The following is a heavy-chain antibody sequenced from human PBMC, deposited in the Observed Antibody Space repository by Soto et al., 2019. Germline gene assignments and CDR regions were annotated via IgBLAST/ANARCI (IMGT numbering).Heavy chain of an antibody. V-gene: IGHV4-39*01. Sequence: SETLSLTCTVSGDSITSNSYFWAWIRQPPGKGLEWIGSIYYSGTTYKKPSLKSRVTISVDRSKNQFSLKLSSVTAADTAVYYCARHFSVDYFYYWGQGALVTVSS. CDR2: IYYSGTT. CDR1: GDSITSNSYF. CDR3: ARHFSVDYFYY. J-gene: IGHJ4*02.